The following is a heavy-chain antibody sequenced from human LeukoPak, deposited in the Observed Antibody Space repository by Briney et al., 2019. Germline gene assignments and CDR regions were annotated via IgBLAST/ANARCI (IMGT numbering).Heavy chain of an antibody. V-gene: IGHV3-11*01. Sequence: GGSLRLSCAASGFTFSDYYMSWIRQAPGKGLEWVSYISSSGSTIYYADSVKGRFTISRDNAKNSLYLQMNSLRAEDTAVYFCARDVAVAGLYYYYMDVWGKGTTVTISS. D-gene: IGHD6-19*01. CDR3: ARDVAVAGLYYYYMDV. CDR1: GFTFSDYY. J-gene: IGHJ6*03. CDR2: ISSSGSTI.